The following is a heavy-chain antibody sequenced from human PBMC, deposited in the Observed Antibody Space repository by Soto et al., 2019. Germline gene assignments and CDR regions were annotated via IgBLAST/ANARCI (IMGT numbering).Heavy chain of an antibody. V-gene: IGHV3-23*01. CDR2: ISQTGANT. CDR1: GFTFASCG. J-gene: IGHJ4*02. CDR3: ATEEAKTTCNFDF. Sequence: GRSLRLSCLASGFTFASCGMNWVRQAPGKGLEWVAGISQTGANTYYADSVRGRFIISRDNSRNTVSLEMNSLRGEDSALYYCATEEAKTTCNFDFCGQRTKVPVSS. D-gene: IGHD1-1*01.